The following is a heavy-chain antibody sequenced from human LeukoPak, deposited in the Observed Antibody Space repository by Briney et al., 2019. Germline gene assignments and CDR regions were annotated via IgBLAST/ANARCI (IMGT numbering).Heavy chain of an antibody. CDR2: LGADGVST. D-gene: IGHD3-10*01. Sequence: GGSLRLSCAASGFTFTNYAMSWVRQAPGRGLEWVSILGADGVSTYYADSVKGRFTASRDSSKNTLYLQMNSLRAEDSAIYYCAKRVSYSSGSHFDYWGQGTLVTVSS. V-gene: IGHV3-23*01. J-gene: IGHJ4*02. CDR3: AKRVSYSSGSHFDY. CDR1: GFTFTNYA.